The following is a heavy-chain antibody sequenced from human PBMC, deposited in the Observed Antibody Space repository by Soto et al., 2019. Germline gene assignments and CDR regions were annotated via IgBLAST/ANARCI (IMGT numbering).Heavy chain of an antibody. J-gene: IGHJ1*01. Sequence: PSETLSLTCTVSGGSISSYYWSWIRQPPGKGLEWIGYIYYSGSTNYNPSLKSRVTISVDTSKNQFSLKLSSVTAADTAVYYCASHRAVVEYFQHWGQGTLVTVSS. CDR3: ASHRAVVEYFQH. D-gene: IGHD6-19*01. V-gene: IGHV4-59*01. CDR1: GGSISSYY. CDR2: IYYSGST.